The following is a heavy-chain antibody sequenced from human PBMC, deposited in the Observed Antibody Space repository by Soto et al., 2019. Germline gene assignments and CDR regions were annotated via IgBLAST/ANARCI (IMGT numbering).Heavy chain of an antibody. Sequence: SETLSLTCAVSGYSISTDHYWGWVRQPPGKGLEWVGSISRSGHTFYSPSLKRRVTISADTSKNRFSLSLNSVTAADTAVYYCASHPCRVDNWFDPWGQGTLVTVSS. CDR1: GYSISTDHY. D-gene: IGHD2-15*01. J-gene: IGHJ5*02. CDR3: ASHPCRVDNWFDP. V-gene: IGHV4-38-2*01. CDR2: ISRSGHT.